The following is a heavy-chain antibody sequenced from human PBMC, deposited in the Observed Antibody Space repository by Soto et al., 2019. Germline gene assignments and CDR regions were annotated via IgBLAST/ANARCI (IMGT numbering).Heavy chain of an antibody. V-gene: IGHV3-15*01. J-gene: IGHJ6*03. D-gene: IGHD3-16*02. CDR2: IKSKTDGGTT. CDR1: GFTFSNAW. Sequence: GGSLRLSCAASGFTFSNAWMSWVRQAPGKGLEWVGRIKSKTDGGTTDYAAPVKGRFTISRDDSKNTLYLQMNSLKTEDTAVYYCTTEEDLGELSSKYYYYYMDVWGKGTTVTVSS. CDR3: TTEEDLGELSSKYYYYYMDV.